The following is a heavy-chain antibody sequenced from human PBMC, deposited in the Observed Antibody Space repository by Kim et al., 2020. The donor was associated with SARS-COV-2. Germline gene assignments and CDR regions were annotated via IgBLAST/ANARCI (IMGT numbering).Heavy chain of an antibody. Sequence: SETLSLTCAVYGGSFSGYYWSWIRQPPGKGLEWIGEINHSGSTNYNPSLKSRVTISVDTSKNQFSLKLSSVTAADTAVYYCARDRLRYCSSTSCYRARNYYYGMDVWGQGTTVTVSS. CDR1: GGSFSGYY. J-gene: IGHJ6*02. CDR3: ARDRLRYCSSTSCYRARNYYYGMDV. CDR2: INHSGST. V-gene: IGHV4-34*01. D-gene: IGHD2-2*02.